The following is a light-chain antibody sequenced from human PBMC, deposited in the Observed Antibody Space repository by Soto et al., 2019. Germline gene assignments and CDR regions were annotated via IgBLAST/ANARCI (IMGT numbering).Light chain of an antibody. CDR1: QSISSW. J-gene: IGKJ4*01. CDR2: DAS. V-gene: IGKV1-5*01. CDR3: QQYNGYPLT. Sequence: DSQMTQSPSTLYASVGDRVTITCRASQSISSWLAWSQQKPGQAPKLLIYDASSLERGVPSRFSGSGSGTEYALTISGLRPDDFATYYGQQYNGYPLTFGGGTKVEIK.